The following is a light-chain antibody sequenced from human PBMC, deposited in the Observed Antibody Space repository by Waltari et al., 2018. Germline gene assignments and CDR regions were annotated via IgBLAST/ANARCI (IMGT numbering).Light chain of an antibody. Sequence: IQLTQSPSALSASLGDRVTITCRASQGIANYLAWYQQKPGKAPNLLIYSASTLHSGVPSRFSGSGSGTDFTLTISSLQPEDFGTYYCQQLNSYSYSFGQGTKLEIK. CDR1: QGIANY. J-gene: IGKJ2*03. CDR2: SAS. V-gene: IGKV1-9*01. CDR3: QQLNSYSYS.